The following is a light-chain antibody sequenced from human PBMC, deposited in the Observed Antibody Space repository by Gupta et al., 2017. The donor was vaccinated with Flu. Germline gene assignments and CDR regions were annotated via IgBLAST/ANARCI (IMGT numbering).Light chain of an antibody. Sequence: EIVLTQSPATLSLSPGEGATLFCRASQSVSTYLAWYQHKPGQAPRLLIYDASNRATGIPARFSGSGSGTDFTLTISSREPEDFAFYYCQKRSNWPPYTFGQGTRLEIK. CDR1: QSVSTY. CDR2: DAS. J-gene: IGKJ2*01. V-gene: IGKV3-11*01. CDR3: QKRSNWPPYT.